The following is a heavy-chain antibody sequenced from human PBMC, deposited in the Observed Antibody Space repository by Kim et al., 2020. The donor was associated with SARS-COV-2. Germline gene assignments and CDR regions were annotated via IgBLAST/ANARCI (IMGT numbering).Heavy chain of an antibody. V-gene: IGHV3-33*05. CDR3: ASLLHHYYDSSGVDY. CDR1: GFTFSSYG. D-gene: IGHD3-22*01. Sequence: GGSLRLSCAASGFTFSSYGMHWVRQAPGKGLEWVAVISYDGSNKYYADSVKGRFTISRDNSKNTLYLQMNSLRAEDTAVYYCASLLHHYYDSSGVDYWGQGTLVTVAS. CDR2: ISYDGSNK. J-gene: IGHJ4*02.